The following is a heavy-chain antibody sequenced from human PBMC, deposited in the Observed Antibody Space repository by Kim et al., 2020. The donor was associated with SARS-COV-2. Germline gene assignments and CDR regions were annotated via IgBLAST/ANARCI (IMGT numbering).Heavy chain of an antibody. CDR3: ARYGYSYGYKYFDY. Sequence: SNPSLGSRVSMSVDRSQNQFSLRLTSVTAADTAVYYCARYGYSYGYKYFDYWGQGHLVTVSS. V-gene: IGHV4-59*10. J-gene: IGHJ4*02. D-gene: IGHD5-18*01.